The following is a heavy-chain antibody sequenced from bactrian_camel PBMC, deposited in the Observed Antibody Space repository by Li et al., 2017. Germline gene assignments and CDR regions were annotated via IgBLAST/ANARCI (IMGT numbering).Heavy chain of an antibody. CDR1: GFTFASSW. J-gene: IGHJ4*01. Sequence: QLVESGGGLVQLGGSLRLSCAASGFTFASSWMFWVRQVPGTIGKGLEWVSAINSGGGSTYYADSVKGRFIISRDNTKNTWYLQMNILKPEDTAMYYCAAVVGCSTAPWLRDPGQRQGPIYWGQETQVTVS. CDR2: INSGGGST. V-gene: IGHV3S25*01. CDR3: AAVVGCSTAPWLRDPGQRQGPIY. D-gene: IGHD7*01.